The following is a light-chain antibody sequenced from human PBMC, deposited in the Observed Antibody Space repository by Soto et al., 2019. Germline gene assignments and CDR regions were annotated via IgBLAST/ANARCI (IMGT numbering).Light chain of an antibody. Sequence: QSALTQPASVSGSPGQSITISCTGTSSDVGGYNFVSWYQQHPGKAPKLIIYEVSHRPSGVSNRFSGSKSGNTASLTISGLQAEDEADYYCNSYTSSGARVFGGGTKVTVL. CDR2: EVS. J-gene: IGLJ3*02. CDR1: SSDVGGYNF. CDR3: NSYTSSGARV. V-gene: IGLV2-14*01.